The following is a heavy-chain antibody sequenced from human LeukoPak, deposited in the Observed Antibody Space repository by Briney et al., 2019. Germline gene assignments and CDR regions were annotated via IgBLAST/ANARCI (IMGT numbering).Heavy chain of an antibody. D-gene: IGHD4-17*01. CDR3: AGETLDLGSYGDYLSY. CDR2: IYHSGST. V-gene: IGHV4-30-2*01. Sequence: PSQTLSLTCTVSGGSISSGGYYWSWIRQPPGKGLEWIGYIYHSGSTYYNPSLKSRVTISVDRSKNQFSLKLSSVTAADTAVYYCAGETLDLGSYGDYLSYWGQGTLVTVSS. J-gene: IGHJ4*02. CDR1: GGSISSGGYY.